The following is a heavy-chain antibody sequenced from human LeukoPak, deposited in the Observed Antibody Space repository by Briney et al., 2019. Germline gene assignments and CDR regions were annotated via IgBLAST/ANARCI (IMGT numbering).Heavy chain of an antibody. CDR2: NIHNIGTT. CDR1: GGTFCSYA. Sequence: SLKASSEASGGTFCSYAISSVPEAPRRGHEWMGRNIHNIGTTNYAPKFQGRVAITTDESKSPSYLKLSSLRAEDTAVYYCARDSRLDVGAFDNWGQGTMVTVSS. CDR3: ARDSRLDVGAFDN. J-gene: IGHJ3*02. D-gene: IGHD2-2*03. V-gene: IGHV1-69*05.